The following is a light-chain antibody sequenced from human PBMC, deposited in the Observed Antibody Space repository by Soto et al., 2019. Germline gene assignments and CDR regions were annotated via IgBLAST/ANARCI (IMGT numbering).Light chain of an antibody. CDR2: GAS. J-gene: IGKJ1*01. Sequence: EIVLTQSPGTLSLTPGERATLSCRASQSVRNNFLAWYQHKPGQAPKLLIYGASNRASGIPDRFTASGSGTDFTLTISSLEPEYFAVYYCQQSGPTGTFGPGSRVEIK. CDR3: QQSGPTGT. V-gene: IGKV3-20*01. CDR1: QSVRNNF.